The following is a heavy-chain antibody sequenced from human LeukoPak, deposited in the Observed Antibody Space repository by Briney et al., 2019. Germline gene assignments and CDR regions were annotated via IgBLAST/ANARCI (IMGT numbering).Heavy chain of an antibody. J-gene: IGHJ4*02. CDR3: ARVRRSGSGADTLSFDY. D-gene: IGHD1-26*01. CDR1: GGSISSSNW. V-gene: IGHV4-4*02. Sequence: PSETLSLTCAVSGGSISSSNWWSWVRQPPGKGLEWIGEIYHSGSTNYNPSLKSRVTISVDKSKNRFSLKLSSVTAADTAVYYCARVRRSGSGADTLSFDYWGQGTLVTVSS. CDR2: IYHSGST.